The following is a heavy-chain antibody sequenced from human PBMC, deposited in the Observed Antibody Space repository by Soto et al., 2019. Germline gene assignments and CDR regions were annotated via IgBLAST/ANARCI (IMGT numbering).Heavy chain of an antibody. V-gene: IGHV4-34*01. CDR2: INHSGST. D-gene: IGHD3-22*01. Sequence: QVQLQQWGAGLLKPSETLSLTCAVYGGSFSGYYWSWIRQPPGKGLERIGEINHSGSTNYNPSLQSRVTISVDTSKNQFSLKLSSVTAADTAVYYCARLGYYDSSGRGGYWGQGTLVTVSS. CDR1: GGSFSGYY. CDR3: ARLGYYDSSGRGGY. J-gene: IGHJ4*02.